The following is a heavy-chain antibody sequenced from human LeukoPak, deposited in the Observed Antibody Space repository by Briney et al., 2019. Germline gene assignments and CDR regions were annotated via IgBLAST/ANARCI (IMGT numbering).Heavy chain of an antibody. J-gene: IGHJ3*02. Sequence: PSETLSLTCTVSGGSISSYYWSWIRQPPGKGLEWIGYIYYSGSTNYNPSLKSRVAISVDTSKNQFSLKLNSVTAADTAVYYCARPYSSGWSGAFDIWGQGTMVTVSS. D-gene: IGHD6-19*01. V-gene: IGHV4-59*08. CDR3: ARPYSSGWSGAFDI. CDR1: GGSISSYY. CDR2: IYYSGST.